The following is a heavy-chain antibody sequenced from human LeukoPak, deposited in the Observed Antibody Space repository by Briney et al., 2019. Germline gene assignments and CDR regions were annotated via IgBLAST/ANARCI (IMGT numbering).Heavy chain of an antibody. D-gene: IGHD3-16*02. CDR3: AKYVWGSYPTFEDY. Sequence: SETLSLTCTVSGGSISSYYWSWIRQPPGKGLEWIGYISYSGSTNYNPSLKSRVTISVDTSKNQFSLKLSSVTAADTAVYYCAKYVWGSYPTFEDYWGQGTLSPSPQ. CDR2: ISYSGST. V-gene: IGHV4-59*01. CDR1: GGSISSYY. J-gene: IGHJ4*02.